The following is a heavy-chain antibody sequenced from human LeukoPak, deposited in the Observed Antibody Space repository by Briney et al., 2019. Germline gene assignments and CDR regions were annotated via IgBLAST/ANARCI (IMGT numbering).Heavy chain of an antibody. J-gene: IGHJ3*02. CDR1: GYTFTGYY. V-gene: IGHV1-69*06. CDR2: IIPIFGTA. D-gene: IGHD6-13*01. CDR3: ARMTGYSSSWYRAFDI. Sequence: SVKVSCKASGYTFTGYYMHWVRQAPGQGLEWMGGIIPIFGTANYAQKFQGRVTITADKSTSTAYMELSSLRSEDTAVYYCARMTGYSSSWYRAFDIWGQGTMVTVSS.